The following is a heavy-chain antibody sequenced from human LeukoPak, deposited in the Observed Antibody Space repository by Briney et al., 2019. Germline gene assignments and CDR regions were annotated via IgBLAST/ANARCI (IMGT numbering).Heavy chain of an antibody. CDR2: INPSGGST. D-gene: IGHD2-15*01. J-gene: IGHJ5*02. Sequence: GASVKASCKASGYTFTSYYMHWVRQAPGQGLEWMGIINPSGGSTSYAQKFQGRVTMTRDTSTSTVYMELSSLRSEDTALYYCARDRYCSGGSCYSNWFDPWGQGTLVTVSS. CDR3: ARDRYCSGGSCYSNWFDP. CDR1: GYTFTSYY. V-gene: IGHV1-46*01.